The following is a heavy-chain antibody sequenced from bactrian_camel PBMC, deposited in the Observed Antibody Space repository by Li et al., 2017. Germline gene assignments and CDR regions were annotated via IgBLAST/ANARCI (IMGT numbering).Heavy chain of an antibody. CDR3: AAVRRRAPGCGY. CDR1: GFRHSVCS. D-gene: IGHD3*01. CDR2: FNDDGTT. Sequence: HVQLVESGGGSVQAGGSLKLSCAGSGFRHSVCSMGWYRQAPGKERELVSTFNDDGTTTYADSVKGRFTISQDIAKRTLTLQMDSLKSEDTAVYYCAAVRRRAPGCGYRGQGTQVTVS. V-gene: IGHV3S53*01. J-gene: IGHJ6*01.